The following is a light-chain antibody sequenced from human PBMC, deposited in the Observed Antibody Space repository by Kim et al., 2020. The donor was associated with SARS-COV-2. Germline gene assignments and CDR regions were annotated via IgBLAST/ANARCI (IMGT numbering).Light chain of an antibody. V-gene: IGKV3-15*01. CDR3: QQYNNWPYT. CDR1: QSVSSN. Sequence: SVSPGERPTLSSRASQSVSSNFAWYPQTPGQAPRLLIYGASTRATGIPARFSGTGSGTEFTLTMSSLQSEDFAVYYRQQYNNWPYTFGQGAKLEI. CDR2: GAS. J-gene: IGKJ2*01.